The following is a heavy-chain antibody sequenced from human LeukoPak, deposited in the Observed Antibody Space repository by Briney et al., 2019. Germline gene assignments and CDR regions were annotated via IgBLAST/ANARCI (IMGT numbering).Heavy chain of an antibody. CDR2: TSAYNGST. D-gene: IGHD2-2*01. J-gene: IGHJ4*02. V-gene: IGHV1-18*01. CDR1: GYTFTSCG. Sequence: ASVKVSCKASGYTFTSCGISWMRQAPGQGLEWMGWTSAYNGSTNYAQKLQGRVTMTTDTSTSTAYMELRSLRSDDTAVYYCAREALGYWSGTSGLLVDYWGQGTLVTVSS. CDR3: AREALGYWSGTSGLLVDY.